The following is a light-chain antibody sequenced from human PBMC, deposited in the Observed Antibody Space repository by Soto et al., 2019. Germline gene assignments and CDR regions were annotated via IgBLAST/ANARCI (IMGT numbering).Light chain of an antibody. CDR1: GSDVRTYNL. J-gene: IGLJ1*01. CDR3: CSYAGDKTYV. V-gene: IGLV2-23*01. Sequence: QSALTQPASVSGSPGQSITISCTVTGSDVRTYNLVSWYQQHPGKVPKLIIYEASKRPSGVSNRFSGSQPGNTASLTVSGLQAEDEADYYCCSYAGDKTYVFGSGTKLTFL. CDR2: EAS.